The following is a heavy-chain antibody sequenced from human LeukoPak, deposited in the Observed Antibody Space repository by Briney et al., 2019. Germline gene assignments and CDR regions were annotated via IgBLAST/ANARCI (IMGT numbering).Heavy chain of an antibody. D-gene: IGHD4-17*01. CDR2: MSPKTGDT. Sequence: GASVTVSCKASDCTFNAYYLHWVRQAPGQGLEWMGLMSPKTGDTNYAQNFQGRVTMTRDTSMTTAYMGLRSLTAGDTAVYYCTRQTYGDHFDFWGQGTLVTVSP. J-gene: IGHJ4*02. CDR1: DCTFNAYY. V-gene: IGHV1-2*02. CDR3: TRQTYGDHFDF.